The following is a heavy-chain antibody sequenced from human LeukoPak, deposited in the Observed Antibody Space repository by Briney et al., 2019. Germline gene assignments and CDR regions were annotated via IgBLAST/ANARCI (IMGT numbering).Heavy chain of an antibody. CDR3: ARERDCGRFSCGAYYFES. CDR1: GFTFSNSG. J-gene: IGHJ4*02. V-gene: IGHV3-21*01. D-gene: IGHD2-15*01. Sequence: PGGSLRLFCAASGFTFSNSGMEWVRQAPGEGLEWVSSISSSSSYIHYTDSVKGRFTISRDNAKNSLHLQMNSLRAEDTAVYFCARERDCGRFSCGAYYFESWGQGALVTVSS. CDR2: ISSSSSYI.